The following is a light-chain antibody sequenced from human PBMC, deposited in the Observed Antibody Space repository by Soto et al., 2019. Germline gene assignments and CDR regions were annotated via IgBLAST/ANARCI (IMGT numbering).Light chain of an antibody. J-gene: IGKJ4*01. Sequence: DIQMTQSPSSLSASVGDRVTITCRASQSLSSYLNWYQQKPGKAPKLLIYAASSLQSGIPSSFSGSGSGTDFTLAISSLQPEDFATYYCQQSYSTPLTFGGGTKVDIK. CDR2: AAS. CDR1: QSLSSY. CDR3: QQSYSTPLT. V-gene: IGKV1-39*01.